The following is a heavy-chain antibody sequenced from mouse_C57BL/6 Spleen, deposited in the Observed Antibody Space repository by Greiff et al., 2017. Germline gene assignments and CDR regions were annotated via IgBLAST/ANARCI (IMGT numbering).Heavy chain of an antibody. CDR3: TRGGLGLSFDY. J-gene: IGHJ2*01. CDR2: IDPETGGT. CDR1: GYTFTDYE. Sequence: QVQLQQSGAELVRPGASVTLSCKASGYTFTDYEMHWVKQTPVHGLEWIGAIDPETGGTAYNQKFKGKAILTADKSSSTAYMELRSLTSEDSAVYYCTRGGLGLSFDYWGQGTTLTVSS. V-gene: IGHV1-15*01. D-gene: IGHD4-1*01.